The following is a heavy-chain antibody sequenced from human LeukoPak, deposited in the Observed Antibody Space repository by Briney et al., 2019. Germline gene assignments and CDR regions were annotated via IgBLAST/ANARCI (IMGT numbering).Heavy chain of an antibody. CDR3: ARWYSGSHGCFDY. CDR2: IIPIFGTA. V-gene: IGHV1-69*13. Sequence: ASVKVSCKASGGTFSSYAISWVRQAPGQGLEWMGGIIPIFGTANYAQKFQGRVTITADESTSTAYMELSSLRSEDTAVYYCARWYSGSHGCFDYWGQGTLVTVSS. J-gene: IGHJ4*02. D-gene: IGHD1-26*01. CDR1: GGTFSSYA.